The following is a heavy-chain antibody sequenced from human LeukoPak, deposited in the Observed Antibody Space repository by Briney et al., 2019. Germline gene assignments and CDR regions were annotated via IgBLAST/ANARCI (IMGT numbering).Heavy chain of an antibody. J-gene: IGHJ3*02. D-gene: IGHD6-25*01. CDR1: GYSISSGYY. CDR3: ARGFSGIRAFDI. CDR2: IYHSGST. V-gene: IGHV4-38-2*02. Sequence: SETLSLTCTVSGYSISSGYYWGWSRPPPGKGLEWIGSIYHSGSTYYNPSLKSRVTISVDTSNNQFSLKLSSVTAADTAVYYCARGFSGIRAFDIWGQGTMVTVSS.